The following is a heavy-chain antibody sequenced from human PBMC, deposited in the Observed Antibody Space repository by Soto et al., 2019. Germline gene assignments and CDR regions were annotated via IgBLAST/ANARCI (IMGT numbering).Heavy chain of an antibody. CDR1: GFTFSGYS. CDR3: ARARFDSWSHIYYGLDV. Sequence: GSLRLSCAASGFTFSGYSWTWLRQPPGKGLEWIGEINHSGTTDYNPALKSRVTMSVDTSKNQFSLRVTSVTAADTAVYYCARARFDSWSHIYYGLDVWGQGTTVTVSS. J-gene: IGHJ6*02. D-gene: IGHD3-3*01. V-gene: IGHV4-34*01. CDR2: INHSGTT.